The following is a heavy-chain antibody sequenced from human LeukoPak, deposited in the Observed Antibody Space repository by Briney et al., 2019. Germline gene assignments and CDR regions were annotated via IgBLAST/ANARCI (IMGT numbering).Heavy chain of an antibody. V-gene: IGHV4-4*02. J-gene: IGHJ4*02. Sequence: SETLSLTCAVSGGSISSSNWWSWVRQPPGKGLEWIGEIYHSGSTNYNPSLKSRVTISVDKSKNQFSLKLSSVTAADTAVYYCARLGYSGPASYFDYWGQGTLVTVSS. CDR2: IYHSGST. D-gene: IGHD5-12*01. CDR1: GGSISSSNW. CDR3: ARLGYSGPASYFDY.